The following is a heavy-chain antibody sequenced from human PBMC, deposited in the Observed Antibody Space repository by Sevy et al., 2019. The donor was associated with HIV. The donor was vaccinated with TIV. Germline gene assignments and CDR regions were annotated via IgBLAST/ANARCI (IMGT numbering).Heavy chain of an antibody. CDR1: GGSISSGDYY. CDR3: AGTSHYYGSGSYY. V-gene: IGHV4-30-4*01. D-gene: IGHD3-10*01. J-gene: IGHJ4*02. Sequence: SETLSLTCTVSGGSISSGDYYWSWIRQPPGKGLEWIGYIYYSGSTYYNPSLKSRVTISVDTSKNQFSLKLSSVTAADTAVYYSAGTSHYYGSGSYYWGQGTLVTVSS. CDR2: IYYSGST.